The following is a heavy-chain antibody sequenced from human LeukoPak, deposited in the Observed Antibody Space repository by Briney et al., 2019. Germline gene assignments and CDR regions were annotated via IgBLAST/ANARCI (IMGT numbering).Heavy chain of an antibody. V-gene: IGHV3-23*01. D-gene: IGHD3-16*01. J-gene: IGHJ4*02. CDR2: ISGSGGST. CDR3: VTVYVYPRGY. Sequence: TGGSLRLSCAVSGITFSNYVMIWVRQAPGKGLEWVSAISGSGGSTYYADSVKGRFTISRDNSKNTLYLQMNSLRAEDTAVYYCVTVYVYPRGYWGQGTLVTVSS. CDR1: GITFSNYV.